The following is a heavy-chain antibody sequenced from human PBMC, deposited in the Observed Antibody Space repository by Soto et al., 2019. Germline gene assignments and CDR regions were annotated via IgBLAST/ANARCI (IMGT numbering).Heavy chain of an antibody. Sequence: PGESLKISCKGSGYRFTNYWIGWVRQMPGKGLEWMGIIYPGDSYTSYSPSFQGQGTISADKSISTAYLQWSSLKASDTAMYYCARDLGYCSGGSCYYYYYYGMDVWGQGTMVTVSS. CDR1: GYRFTNYW. CDR3: ARDLGYCSGGSCYYYYYYGMDV. CDR2: IYPGDSYT. J-gene: IGHJ6*02. D-gene: IGHD2-15*01. V-gene: IGHV5-51*01.